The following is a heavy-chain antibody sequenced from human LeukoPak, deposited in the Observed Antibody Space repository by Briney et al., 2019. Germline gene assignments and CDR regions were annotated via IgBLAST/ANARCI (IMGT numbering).Heavy chain of an antibody. D-gene: IGHD6-25*01. J-gene: IGHJ4*02. CDR3: AKDRHRLLSRYFDY. Sequence: GGSLRLSCATPGFTFRSYGMTWVRQAPGKGLEWVSAISGSGGSTYYADSVKGRFTISRDNSKNTLYLQMNSLRAEDTAVYYCAKDRHRLLSRYFDYWGQGTLVTVSS. V-gene: IGHV3-23*01. CDR2: ISGSGGST. CDR1: GFTFRSYG.